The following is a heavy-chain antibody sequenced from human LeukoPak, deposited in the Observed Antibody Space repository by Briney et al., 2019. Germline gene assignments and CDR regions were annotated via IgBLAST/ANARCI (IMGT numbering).Heavy chain of an antibody. CDR2: ISSSGSTT. D-gene: IGHD6-13*01. J-gene: IGHJ4*02. V-gene: IGHV3-11*01. CDR1: GFTFSDYY. CDR3: ARVSRIAPGGGLGY. Sequence: GGSLRLSCAASGFTFSDYYMSWIRQAPGKGLEWISYISSSGSTTVYADSVKGRFTISRDNSKNTLYLQMNSLRAEDTAVYYCARVSRIAPGGGLGYWGQGTLVTVSS.